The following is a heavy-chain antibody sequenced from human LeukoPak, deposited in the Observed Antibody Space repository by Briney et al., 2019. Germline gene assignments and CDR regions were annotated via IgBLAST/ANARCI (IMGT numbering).Heavy chain of an antibody. D-gene: IGHD6-6*01. CDR1: GYTFTGYY. Sequence: ASVKVSCKASGYTFTGYYMHWVRQAPGQGLEWMGRINPNSGGTNYAQKFQGRVTMTRDTSISTAYMELSRLRSDDTAVYYCAREYSSSPWYFDVWGRGTLVPASS. V-gene: IGHV1-2*06. CDR3: AREYSSSPWYFDV. CDR2: INPNSGGT. J-gene: IGHJ2*01.